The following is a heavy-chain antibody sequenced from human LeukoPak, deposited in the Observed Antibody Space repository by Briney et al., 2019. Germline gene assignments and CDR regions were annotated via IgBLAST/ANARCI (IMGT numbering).Heavy chain of an antibody. CDR3: ARAHYYEKEQRVFDF. D-gene: IGHD3-22*01. CDR1: GGSISSYY. V-gene: IGHV4-59*01. Sequence: NPSETLSLICTVSGGSISSYYWGWIRQPPGKGLEWIGYIYHSGSTDYNPSLKSRATISLDTSEKQFSLKLSSVTPADTAVYYCARAHYYEKEQRVFDFWGQGTVVTVSS. J-gene: IGHJ3*01. CDR2: IYHSGST.